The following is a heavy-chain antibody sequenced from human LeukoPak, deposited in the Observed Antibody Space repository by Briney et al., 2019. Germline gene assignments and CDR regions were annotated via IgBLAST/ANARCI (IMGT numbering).Heavy chain of an antibody. CDR1: GFTFSSYA. V-gene: IGHV3-30*04. J-gene: IGHJ5*02. CDR2: ISYDGSSK. D-gene: IGHD2-2*01. Sequence: GGSLRLSCAASGFTFSSYAMHWVRQAPGKGLEWVAVISYDGSSKNYADSVKGRFTISRDNSKNTLYLQMNSLRPEDTAVYYCAKGGVPAAIDWFDPWGQGTLVTVSS. CDR3: AKGGVPAAIDWFDP.